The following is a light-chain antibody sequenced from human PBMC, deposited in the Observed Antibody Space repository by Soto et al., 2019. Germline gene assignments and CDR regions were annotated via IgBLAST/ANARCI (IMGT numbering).Light chain of an antibody. CDR3: RSYTSSSTLGV. V-gene: IGLV2-14*01. CDR1: SSDVGGYNY. CDR2: DVS. J-gene: IGLJ1*01. Sequence: QSALTQPASVSGSPGQSITISCTGTSSDVGGYNYVSWYQQHPGKAPKLMIYDVSNRSSGVSNRFSGSKSGNTASLTISGLQAEDEADHYCRSYTSSSTLGVFGTGTKLTVL.